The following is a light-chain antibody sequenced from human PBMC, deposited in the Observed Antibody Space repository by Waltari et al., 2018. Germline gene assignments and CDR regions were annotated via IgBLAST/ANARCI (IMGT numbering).Light chain of an antibody. CDR1: QSVLYSSNTKNY. J-gene: IGKJ1*01. V-gene: IGKV4-1*01. Sequence: DIVMTQSPDSLAVPLGERATINCKSSQSVLYSSNTKNYLAWYQQKPGQPTKLLIYGSSTRESGVPDRFSCRVSGTDFTLTISSLQAEDVAVYYGQHYYSPPWTFGQGTKVEIK. CDR3: QHYYSPPWT. CDR2: GSS.